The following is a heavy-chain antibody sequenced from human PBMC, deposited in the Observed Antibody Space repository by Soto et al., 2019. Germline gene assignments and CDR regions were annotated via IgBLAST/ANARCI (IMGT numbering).Heavy chain of an antibody. Sequence: PSETLSLTCTVSGGSISSSSYYWGWIRQPPGKGLEWIGSIYYSGSTYYNPSLKSRVTISVDTSKNQFSLKLSSVTAADTAVYYCAPSWEVKGVAGQFDYWGQGTLVTVSS. CDR1: GGSISSSSYY. V-gene: IGHV4-39*01. CDR2: IYYSGST. CDR3: APSWEVKGVAGQFDY. D-gene: IGHD6-19*01. J-gene: IGHJ4*02.